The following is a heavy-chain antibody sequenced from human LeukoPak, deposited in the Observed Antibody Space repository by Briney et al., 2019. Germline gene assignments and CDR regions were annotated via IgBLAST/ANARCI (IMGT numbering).Heavy chain of an antibody. V-gene: IGHV1-2*02. CDR1: GYIFTGYY. CDR3: ARGVRGGSSFDS. D-gene: IGHD1-26*01. CDR2: INPNSSGA. J-gene: IGHJ4*02. Sequence: GASVKVSCKASGYIFTGYYVQWVRQAPGQGLQWMGLINPNSSGADYAQNFQGRVTMTRDTSISRAYLELNRLRSDDTAVYYCARGVRGGSSFDSWGQGTLVTVSS.